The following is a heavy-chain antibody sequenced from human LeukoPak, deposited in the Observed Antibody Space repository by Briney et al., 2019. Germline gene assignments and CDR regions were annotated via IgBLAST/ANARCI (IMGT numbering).Heavy chain of an antibody. V-gene: IGHV3-64D*06. CDR2: ISSNGGNT. CDR1: GFTFSSYA. CDR3: VRNYYDSSGYYLAGY. D-gene: IGHD3-22*01. J-gene: IGHJ4*02. Sequence: GGSLRLSCSASGFTFSSYAMHWVRQTPGKGLEYVSAISSNGGNTYYADSVKGRFTISRDNSKNTLLLQMSGLRAEDTAVYYCVRNYYDSSGYYLAGYWGQGTLVTVSP.